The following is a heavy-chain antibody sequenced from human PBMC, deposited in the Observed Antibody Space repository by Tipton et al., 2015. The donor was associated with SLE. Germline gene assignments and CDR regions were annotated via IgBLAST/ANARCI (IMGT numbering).Heavy chain of an antibody. CDR1: GGSISSYY. D-gene: IGHD5-18*01. CDR3: ARDGTAMGVAEYFQH. J-gene: IGHJ1*01. V-gene: IGHV4-59*12. CDR2: IYYSGST. Sequence: TLSLTCTVSGGSISSYYWSWIRQPPGKGLEWIGYIYYSGSTYYNPSLKSRVTISVDTSKNQFSLKLSSVTAADTAVYYCARDGTAMGVAEYFQHWGQGTLVTVSS.